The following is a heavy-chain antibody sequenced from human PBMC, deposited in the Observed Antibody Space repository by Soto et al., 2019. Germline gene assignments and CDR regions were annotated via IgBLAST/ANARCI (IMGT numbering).Heavy chain of an antibody. CDR3: SADHPHMGMGWPV. V-gene: IGHV1-58*02. CDR1: GFDFGSFG. CDR2: IVVVSGST. Sequence: QMQLVQSAAEVREPGTSVRVSCRASGFDFGSFGIQFLRQTRGRGLEWIGWIVVVSGSTNYARQFQGRVAISRDMSSSTAYLDLYDLKSDDTAVYFCSADHPHMGMGWPVWGEGTTVTVSS. J-gene: IGHJ6*04. D-gene: IGHD1-26*01.